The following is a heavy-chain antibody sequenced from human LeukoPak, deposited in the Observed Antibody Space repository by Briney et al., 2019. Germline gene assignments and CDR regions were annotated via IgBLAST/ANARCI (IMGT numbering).Heavy chain of an antibody. D-gene: IGHD6-13*01. CDR3: ARAPPGAIAAAPDYYYYYMDV. J-gene: IGHJ6*03. CDR1: GGSISSYY. V-gene: IGHV4-4*07. Sequence: SETLSLTCTVSGGSISSYYWSWIRQPAGKGLEWIGRIYTSGSTNYNPPLKSRVTMSVDTSKNQFSLKLSSVTAADTAVYYCARAPPGAIAAAPDYYYYYMDVWGKGTTVTISS. CDR2: IYTSGST.